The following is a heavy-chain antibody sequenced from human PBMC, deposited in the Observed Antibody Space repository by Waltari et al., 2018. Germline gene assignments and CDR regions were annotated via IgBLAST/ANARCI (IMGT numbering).Heavy chain of an antibody. J-gene: IGHJ4*02. CDR1: GYSISSGYY. V-gene: IGHV4-38-2*01. CDR2: IHHREGT. Sequence: QVQLQESGPGLVKPSETLSLTCAVSGYSISSGYYWGWIRQPPGKGLAWIGSIHHREGTYHHPSLKSRVTISVNTSKNQFSPKLSSVTATDTAVYYCARPSIRWRIFYHWGQGTLVTVSP. D-gene: IGHD3-3*02. CDR3: ARPSIRWRIFYH.